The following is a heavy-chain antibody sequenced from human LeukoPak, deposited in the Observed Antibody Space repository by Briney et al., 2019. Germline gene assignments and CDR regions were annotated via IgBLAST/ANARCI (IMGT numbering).Heavy chain of an antibody. V-gene: IGHV1-2*02. Sequence: ASVKVSCKASGYTFTGYYMHWVRQAPGQGLEWMGWINPNSGGTNYAQKFQGRVTMTRDTSISTAYMELSRLRSDDTAVYYCVREGASTTMTPANWFDPWGQGTLVTVSS. CDR3: VREGASTTMTPANWFDP. CDR2: INPNSGGT. D-gene: IGHD4-17*01. CDR1: GYTFTGYY. J-gene: IGHJ5*02.